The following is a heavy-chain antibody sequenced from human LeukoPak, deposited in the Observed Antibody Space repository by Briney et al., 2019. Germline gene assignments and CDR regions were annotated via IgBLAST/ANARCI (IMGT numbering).Heavy chain of an antibody. CDR1: GFTFDAYG. CDR2: INWNGGTT. D-gene: IGHD1-26*01. CDR3: ARTRYSGSYGGADY. Sequence: PGRSLRLSCAASGFTFDAYGMTWVRQAPGKGLEWDSGINWNGGTTGYADSVKGRFTISRDNAKNSLYLQMSSLRAEDTALYHCARTRYSGSYGGADYWGQGTLVTVSS. J-gene: IGHJ4*02. V-gene: IGHV3-20*01.